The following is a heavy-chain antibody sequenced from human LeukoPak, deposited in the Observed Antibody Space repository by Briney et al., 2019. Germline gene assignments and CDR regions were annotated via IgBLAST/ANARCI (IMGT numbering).Heavy chain of an antibody. V-gene: IGHV3-30*04. CDR1: GFTFSSYA. CDR2: ISYDGSNE. CDR3: AIQGSGSYINYY. Sequence: GGSLRLSCAASGFTFSSYAMSWVRQAPGKGLEWVAIISYDGSNEYYADSVKGRFTISRDNSKNTLYLQMNSLRAADTAVYYCAIQGSGSYINYYWGQGTLVTVSS. D-gene: IGHD1-26*01. J-gene: IGHJ4*02.